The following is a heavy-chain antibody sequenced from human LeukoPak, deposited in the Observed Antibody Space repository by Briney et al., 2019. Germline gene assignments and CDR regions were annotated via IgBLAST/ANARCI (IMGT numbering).Heavy chain of an antibody. D-gene: IGHD2-15*01. V-gene: IGHV4-61*01. J-gene: IGHJ6*02. CDR2: IYYSGST. CDR3: ARVIHSLDTRGRYYYYGMDV. Sequence: PSETLSLTCTVSGGSISSSSYYWSWIRQPPGKGLEWIGYIYYSGSTYYNPSLKSRVTISVDTSKNQFSLKLSSVTAADTAVYYCARVIHSLDTRGRYYYYGMDVWGQGTTVTVSS. CDR1: GGSISSSSYY.